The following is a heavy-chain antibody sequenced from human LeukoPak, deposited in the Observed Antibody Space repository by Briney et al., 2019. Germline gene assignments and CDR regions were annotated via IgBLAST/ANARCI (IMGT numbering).Heavy chain of an antibody. D-gene: IGHD3-3*01. CDR3: ARDPSDFWSGYIDY. CDR1: GFTFSSYW. Sequence: GGSLRLSCAAPGFTFSSYWMSWVRQAPGKGLEWVANIKQDGSEKYYVDSVKGRFTISRDNAKNSLYLQMNSLRAEDTAVYYCARDPSDFWSGYIDYWGQGTLVTVSS. CDR2: IKQDGSEK. V-gene: IGHV3-7*01. J-gene: IGHJ4*02.